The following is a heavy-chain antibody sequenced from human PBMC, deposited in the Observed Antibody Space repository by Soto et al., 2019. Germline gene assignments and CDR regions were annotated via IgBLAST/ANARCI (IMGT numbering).Heavy chain of an antibody. CDR2: ISWNSGSI. CDR3: ALSGGAYSGSRCYVKWFDP. J-gene: IGHJ5*02. D-gene: IGHD2-15*01. Sequence: GGSMRLCCAASGFTFVDYAMHWVRQDQGKGLEWVSGISWNSGSIGYADSVKGRFTISRDNAKNSLYLQMNSLRAEDTALYYCALSGGAYSGSRCYVKWFDPWGQGTLVTVSS. V-gene: IGHV3-9*01. CDR1: GFTFVDYA.